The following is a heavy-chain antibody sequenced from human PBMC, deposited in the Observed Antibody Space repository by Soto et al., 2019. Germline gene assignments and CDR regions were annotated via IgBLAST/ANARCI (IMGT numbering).Heavy chain of an antibody. CDR3: ARDPPANYNWNWPSLDY. Sequence: PGGSLRLSCGASGFTFSNFAMSWVRQAPGKGLEWVSTISKSGENTYYADSVKGRFTISRDNAKNSLYLQMNSLRAEDTAVYYCARDPPANYNWNWPSLDYWGQGTLVTVSS. D-gene: IGHD1-7*01. V-gene: IGHV3-21*04. CDR1: GFTFSNFA. J-gene: IGHJ4*02. CDR2: ISKSGENT.